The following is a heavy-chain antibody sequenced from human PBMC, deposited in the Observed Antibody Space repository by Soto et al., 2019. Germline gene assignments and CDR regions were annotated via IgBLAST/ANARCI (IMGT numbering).Heavy chain of an antibody. CDR1: GGSFSSYT. CDR3: ARGVSTHFVI. Sequence: QDQLVQSGAEVKKPGSSVKVSCKASGGSFSSYTFNWVRQAPGQGLEWMGRIIPILGIANYTQKFQGRVTLTADKSTSTAYMELRSLRSEDTAVYYCARGVSTHFVIWGQGTMVTVSS. J-gene: IGHJ3*02. D-gene: IGHD3-10*01. V-gene: IGHV1-69*02. CDR2: IIPILGIA.